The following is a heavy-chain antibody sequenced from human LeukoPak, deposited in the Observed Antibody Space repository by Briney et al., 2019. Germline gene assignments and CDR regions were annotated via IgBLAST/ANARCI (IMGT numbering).Heavy chain of an antibody. CDR2: IYYTGST. CDR1: GASVSSGTYY. CDR3: ARRGGSGRSFDY. V-gene: IGHV4-61*01. D-gene: IGHD3-10*01. Sequence: SESLSPTCTVSGASVSSGTYYWGWIRQPPGKGLEWIGYIYYTGSTNYNPSVKSRLTISVDTSKNQFSLKLSSVTAADTAVYYCARRGGSGRSFDYWGQGTLVTVSS. J-gene: IGHJ4*02.